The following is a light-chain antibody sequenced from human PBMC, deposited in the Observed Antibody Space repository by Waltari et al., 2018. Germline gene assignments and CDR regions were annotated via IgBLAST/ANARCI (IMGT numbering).Light chain of an antibody. CDR2: GSS. CDR1: QNVNSN. CDR3: QQYNNWPRT. Sequence: EIVMTQSPATLSVSPGARATLSCRASQNVNSNLAWYQQKPGQAPRLLIYGSSTRATGIPARFSGSGSGTEVTLTISSLQSEDFAVYYCQQYNNWPRTFGQGAKVEIK. J-gene: IGKJ1*01. V-gene: IGKV3-15*01.